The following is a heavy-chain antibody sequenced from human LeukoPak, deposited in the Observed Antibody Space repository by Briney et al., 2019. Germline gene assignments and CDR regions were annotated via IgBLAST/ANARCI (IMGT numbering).Heavy chain of an antibody. D-gene: IGHD6-13*01. CDR3: ARRPLYSSSWYSVKTLSNWFDP. CDR1: GGSFSGYY. Sequence: SETLSLTCAVYGGSFSGYYWSWIRQPPGKGLEWIGEINHSGSTNYNPSLKSRVTISVDTSKNQFSLKLSSVTAADTAVYYRARRPLYSSSWYSVKTLSNWFDPWGQGTLVTVSS. J-gene: IGHJ5*02. V-gene: IGHV4-34*01. CDR2: INHSGST.